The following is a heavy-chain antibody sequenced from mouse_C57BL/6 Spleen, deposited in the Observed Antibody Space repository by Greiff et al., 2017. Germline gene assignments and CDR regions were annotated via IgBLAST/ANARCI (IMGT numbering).Heavy chain of an antibody. Sequence: EVKLVASGGGLVQPGGSMKLSCVASGFTFSNYWMNWVRQSPEKGLEWVAQIRLKSDNYATHYAESVKGRFTISRDDSNSSVYLQMNNLRAEDTGIYYCTGSGTENYYAMDYWGQGTSVTVSS. D-gene: IGHD4-1*01. J-gene: IGHJ4*01. CDR2: IRLKSDNYAT. CDR1: GFTFSNYW. CDR3: TGSGTENYYAMDY. V-gene: IGHV6-3*01.